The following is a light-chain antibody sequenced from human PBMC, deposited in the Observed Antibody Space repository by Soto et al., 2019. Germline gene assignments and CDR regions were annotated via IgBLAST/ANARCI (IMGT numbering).Light chain of an antibody. CDR2: LTS. CDR3: QHYQWWPLT. V-gene: IGKV3-15*01. Sequence: EIVMTQSPATLSVSPGERATLSCRASQSAHNNLAWYQQKPGQAPRLLIYLTSTRATGVPARFSGSGSGTDFMLTISSLQSEDFAFYYLQHYQWWPLTFGGGTKLEIK. J-gene: IGKJ4*01. CDR1: QSAHNN.